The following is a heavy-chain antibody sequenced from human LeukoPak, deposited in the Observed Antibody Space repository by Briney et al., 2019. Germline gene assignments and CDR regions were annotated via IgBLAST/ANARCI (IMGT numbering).Heavy chain of an antibody. CDR3: ARENRPTGGFDY. V-gene: IGHV1-2*02. CDR2: INPNSGGT. D-gene: IGHD7-27*01. CDR1: GYTLTGYY. J-gene: IGHJ4*02. Sequence: ASVKVSCKASGYTLTGYYMHWVRQAPGQGLEWMGWINPNSGGTNYAQKFQGRVTMTRDTSISTAYMELSRLRSDDTAVYYCARENRPTGGFDYWGQGTLVTVSS.